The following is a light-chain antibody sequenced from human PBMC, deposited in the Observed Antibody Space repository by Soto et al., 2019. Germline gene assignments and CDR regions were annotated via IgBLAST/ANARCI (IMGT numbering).Light chain of an antibody. CDR2: GAS. J-gene: IGKJ1*01. Sequence: EIVMTQSPATLSVSPGERATLSCRASQSVSSNLAWYQQKPGQAPRLLFYGASARATGIPVRFSGSGSGTEFTLTISSLQSEDFAVYYCQQYNNWPRTFGQGTKVEIK. CDR3: QQYNNWPRT. V-gene: IGKV3-15*01. CDR1: QSVSSN.